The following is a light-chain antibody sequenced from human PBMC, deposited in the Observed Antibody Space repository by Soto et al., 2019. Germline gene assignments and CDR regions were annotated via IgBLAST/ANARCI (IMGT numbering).Light chain of an antibody. CDR2: GAS. CDR3: QQSYSTPLYT. J-gene: IGKJ2*01. Sequence: EIVLTQSPGTLSLSPGERATLSCRASQSVSSSYLAWYQQKPGQAPRLLIYGASSRATGIPDRFSGSGSGTDFTLTISRLEPEDFATYYCQQSYSTPLYTFGQGTKLEIK. CDR1: QSVSSSY. V-gene: IGKV3-20*01.